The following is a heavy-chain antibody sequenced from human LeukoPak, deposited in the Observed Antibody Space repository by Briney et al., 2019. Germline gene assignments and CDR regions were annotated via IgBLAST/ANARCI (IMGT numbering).Heavy chain of an antibody. V-gene: IGHV3-23*01. D-gene: IGHD6-19*01. J-gene: IGHJ4*02. CDR2: ISGSGGST. CDR3: AKGPGSSGWFIDY. Sequence: PGGSLRLSCAASGFTFSSYAMTWVRQAPGKGLEWVSAISGSGGSTYYVDSVEGRFTISRDNSKNTLYLQMNSLRAEDTAVYYCAKGPGSSGWFIDYWGQGTLVTVSS. CDR1: GFTFSSYA.